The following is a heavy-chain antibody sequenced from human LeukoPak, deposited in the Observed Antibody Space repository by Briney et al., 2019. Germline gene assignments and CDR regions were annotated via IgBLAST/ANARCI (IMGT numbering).Heavy chain of an antibody. CDR3: ASYRRAYDI. D-gene: IGHD1-26*01. CDR1: GLTVSSTS. V-gene: IGHV3-53*01. Sequence: QTGGSLRLSCAASGLTVSSTSMTWVRQAPGKGLEWVSDFLSDGRIYYADSVKGRFTISKDNSQNTVNLQMDNLRAEDAAIYYCASYRRAYDIWGQGTVVTVAS. CDR2: FLSDGRI. J-gene: IGHJ3*02.